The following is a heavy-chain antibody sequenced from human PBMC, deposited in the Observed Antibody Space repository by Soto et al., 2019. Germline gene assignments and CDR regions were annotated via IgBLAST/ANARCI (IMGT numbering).Heavy chain of an antibody. CDR2: INHSGRT. J-gene: IGHJ4*02. V-gene: IGHV4-34*09. Sequence: QVQLQESGPGLVKPSQTLSLTCAVYGGSFSGYYWSWIRQPPGKGLEWIGEINHSGRTNDNTSRKSRVTISVDPSKNQFSLKLSSVTAADTAVYYCARHVLDSSGWLNDYWGQGTLVTVSS. CDR3: ARHVLDSSGWLNDY. D-gene: IGHD6-19*01. CDR1: GGSFSGYY.